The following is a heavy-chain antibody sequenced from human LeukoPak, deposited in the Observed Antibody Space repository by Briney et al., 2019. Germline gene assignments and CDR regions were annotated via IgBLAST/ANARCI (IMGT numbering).Heavy chain of an antibody. CDR2: IHYTGAT. Sequence: SETLSLTCAVYGGSITGYYWSWIRQTPGRGLEWVGEIHYTGATSYNPSLKSRATILTDTSKNQFSLRLSSVTAADTAVYYCARGNILTGYCFDFWGQGALVTVSS. J-gene: IGHJ4*02. CDR3: ARGNILTGYCFDF. D-gene: IGHD3-9*01. CDR1: GGSITGYY. V-gene: IGHV4-34*01.